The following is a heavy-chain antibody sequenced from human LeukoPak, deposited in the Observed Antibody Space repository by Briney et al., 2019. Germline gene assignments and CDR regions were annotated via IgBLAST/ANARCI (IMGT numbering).Heavy chain of an antibody. Sequence: GGSLRLSCATSGFTFSSYSMTWVRQAPGKGLDWVSSINSYSSDIYYADSVKGRFTISRDNAKNSLYLQMNSLRAEDTAVYYCARDPYSGSYGDYYYYYMDVWGKGTTVTISS. CDR2: INSYSSDI. J-gene: IGHJ6*03. V-gene: IGHV3-21*01. CDR1: GFTFSSYS. CDR3: ARDPYSGSYGDYYYYYMDV. D-gene: IGHD1-26*01.